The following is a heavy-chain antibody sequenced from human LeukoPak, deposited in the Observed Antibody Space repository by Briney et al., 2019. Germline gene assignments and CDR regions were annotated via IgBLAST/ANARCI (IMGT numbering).Heavy chain of an antibody. D-gene: IGHD3-22*01. CDR1: GYTFTSYG. V-gene: IGHV1-18*01. CDR2: ISAYNGNT. CDR3: ARVSDSSGYYSLCGMDV. Sequence: GASVNVSCKASGYTFTSYGLSWVRQAPGQGLEWMGWISAYNGNTNYAQKLQGRVTMNTDTSTSTAYMELRSLRSDDTAVYYCARVSDSSGYYSLCGMDVWGQGTTVTVSS. J-gene: IGHJ6*02.